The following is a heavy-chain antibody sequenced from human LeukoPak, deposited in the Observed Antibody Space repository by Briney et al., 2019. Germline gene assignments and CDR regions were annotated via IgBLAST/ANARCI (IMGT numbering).Heavy chain of an antibody. J-gene: IGHJ4*02. CDR3: ARGERYYYDSSGYYYFDY. V-gene: IGHV4-59*01. CDR1: GGSISTYY. D-gene: IGHD3-22*01. CDR2: IYYSGST. Sequence: NPSETLSLTCTVSGGSISTYYWSWIRQPPGKGLEWIGYIYYSGSTNYNPSLKSRVTISVDTSKNQFSLKLSSVTAADTAVYSCARGERYYYDSSGYYYFDYWGQGTLVTVSS.